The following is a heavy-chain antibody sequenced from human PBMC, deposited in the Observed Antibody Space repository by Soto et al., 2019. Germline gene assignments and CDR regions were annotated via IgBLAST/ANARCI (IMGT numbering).Heavy chain of an antibody. V-gene: IGHV4-34*01. D-gene: IGHD3-16*02. CDR1: GGSLSGYY. J-gene: IGHJ6*03. CDR3: ARGAVWGDYIWGSYRSLSYYMDV. CDR2: INHSGST. Sequence: SETLSLTCAVYGGSLSGYYWSWIRQAPGKGLEWIGEINHSGSTNYNPSLKSRVTISVDTSKNQFSLKLSSVTAADTAVYYCARGAVWGDYIWGSYRSLSYYMDVWGKGTTVTVSS.